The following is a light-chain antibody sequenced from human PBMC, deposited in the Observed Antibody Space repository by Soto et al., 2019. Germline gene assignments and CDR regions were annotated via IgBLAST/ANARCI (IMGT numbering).Light chain of an antibody. CDR2: EVS. Sequence: IVMTQSPLSLSVTPGQPASISCKTSQSLLYSDGQTFLSWFLQKPGQPPQLLIYEVSNRFSGVPDRFSGSGSGTDFTLKISRVEAEDVGVYSCMQTTQFPFIFGPGTKVDIK. CDR1: QSLLYSDGQTF. J-gene: IGKJ3*01. CDR3: MQTTQFPFI. V-gene: IGKV2D-29*01.